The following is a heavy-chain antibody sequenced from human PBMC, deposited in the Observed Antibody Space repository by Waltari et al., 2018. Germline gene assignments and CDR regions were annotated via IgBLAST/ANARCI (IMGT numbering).Heavy chain of an antibody. V-gene: IGHV4-4*07. D-gene: IGHD4-17*01. J-gene: IGHJ1*01. Sequence: QVQLQESGPPLVEPWETLFLTCTVSGVSVTDYYWSWIRQPAGKGLEFIGRIYTSGSSDYNPALKSRATVSMDKSKNQFSLQLTSVTAADTAIYYCARGYSDYGGEYFQHWGQGTPVSVSS. CDR2: IYTSGSS. CDR1: GVSVTDYY. CDR3: ARGYSDYGGEYFQH.